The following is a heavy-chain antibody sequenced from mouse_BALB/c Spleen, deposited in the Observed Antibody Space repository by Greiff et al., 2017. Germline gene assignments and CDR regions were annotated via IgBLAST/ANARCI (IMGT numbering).Heavy chain of an antibody. CDR3: ATNPASAIQLYSMDY. CDR2: IWGGGST. J-gene: IGHJ4*01. D-gene: IGHD6-1*01. V-gene: IGHV2-6-4*01. Sequence: VKLMESGPGLVAPSQSLSITCTVSGFSLSRYSVHWVRRPPGRGLEWLGMIWGGGSTDYNSALKSRLSISKDNTKSQVFLKMNSLQTDDTSMYYCATNPASAIQLYSMDYWGQGTSVTVSS. CDR1: GFSLSRYS.